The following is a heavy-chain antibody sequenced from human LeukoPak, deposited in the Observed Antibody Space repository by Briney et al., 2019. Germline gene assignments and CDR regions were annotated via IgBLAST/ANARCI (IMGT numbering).Heavy chain of an antibody. D-gene: IGHD6-19*01. CDR3: ARLLGDSSGWKNFDY. CDR2: IVVGSGNT. Sequence: SVKVSCKASGFTFTSSAMQWVRQARGQRLEWIGWIVVGSGNTNYAQKFQERVTITRDMSTSTAYMELSSLRSEDTAVYYCARLLGDSSGWKNFDYWGQGTLVTVSS. J-gene: IGHJ4*02. V-gene: IGHV1-58*02. CDR1: GFTFTSSA.